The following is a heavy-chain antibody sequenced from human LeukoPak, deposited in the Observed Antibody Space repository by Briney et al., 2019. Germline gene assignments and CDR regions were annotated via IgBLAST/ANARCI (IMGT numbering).Heavy chain of an antibody. D-gene: IGHD3-22*01. CDR2: MRSDGSDK. CDR3: AKHDSSSYY. V-gene: IGHV3-30*02. CDR1: GFIFSNYG. J-gene: IGHJ4*02. Sequence: GGSLRLSCAASGFIFSNYGMHWARQAPGKGLEWVAFMRSDGSDKYYADSVKGRFTISRDNSKNTLYLQMNSLRAEDTALYYCAKHDSSSYYWGQGTLVTVSS.